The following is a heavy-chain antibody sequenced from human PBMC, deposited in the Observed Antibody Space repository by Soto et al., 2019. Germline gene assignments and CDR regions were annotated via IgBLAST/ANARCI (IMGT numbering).Heavy chain of an antibody. CDR2: ISWNSGSI. Sequence: GGSLRLSCAASGFTLVDFALHWVRQAPGKGLEWVSGISWNSGSIGYADSVKGRFTISRDNAKNSLYLQMNSLRAEDTALYYRGGYHFDYWGQGTLVTVSS. CDR3: GGYHFDY. CDR1: GFTLVDFA. J-gene: IGHJ4*02. V-gene: IGHV3-9*01. D-gene: IGHD5-12*01.